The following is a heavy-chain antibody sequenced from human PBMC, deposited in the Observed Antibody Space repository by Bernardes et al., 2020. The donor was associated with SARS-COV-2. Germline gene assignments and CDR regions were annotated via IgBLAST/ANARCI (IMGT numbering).Heavy chain of an antibody. CDR1: GYTFRTFG. D-gene: IGHD3-16*01. J-gene: IGHJ4*01. CDR3: ARGLHVGELTDY. V-gene: IGHV1-18*01. CDR2: ISAHIGNT. Sequence: VKVSCKASGYTFRTFGITWVRQAPGQGLEWMGWISAHIGNTDYAQKFQGRVTLTTDTSTNTAYMELRSLRSDDTAVYYCARGLHVGELTDYWGHGTLVTVSS.